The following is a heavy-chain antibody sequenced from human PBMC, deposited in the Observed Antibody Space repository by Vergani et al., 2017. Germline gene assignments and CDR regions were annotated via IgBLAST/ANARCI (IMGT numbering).Heavy chain of an antibody. D-gene: IGHD2-15*01. CDR1: GGSISSSSYY. CDR2: IYTSGST. Sequence: QLQLQESGPGLVKPSETLSLTCTVSGGSISSSSYYWGWIRQPPGKGLEWIGSIYTSGSTNYNPSLKSRVTISVDTSKNQFSLKLSSVTAADTAVYYCAGGVYCSGGSCYGGFDYWGQGSLVTVSS. J-gene: IGHJ4*02. CDR3: AGGVYCSGGSCYGGFDY. V-gene: IGHV4-39*07.